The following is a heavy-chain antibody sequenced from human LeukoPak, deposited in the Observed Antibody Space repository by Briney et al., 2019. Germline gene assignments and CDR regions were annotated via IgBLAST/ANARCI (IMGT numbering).Heavy chain of an antibody. CDR3: ARSFGYYYGSGSLNWFDP. CDR1: GYRFTSYW. V-gene: IGHV5-51*01. CDR2: IYPGDSDT. J-gene: IGHJ5*02. D-gene: IGHD3-10*01. Sequence: PGESLKISCKGSGYRFTSYWIGWVRQMPGKGLEWMGIIYPGDSDTRYSPSFQGQVTISADKSISTAYLQWSSLKASDTAMYYCARSFGYYYGSGSLNWFDPWGQGTLVTVSS.